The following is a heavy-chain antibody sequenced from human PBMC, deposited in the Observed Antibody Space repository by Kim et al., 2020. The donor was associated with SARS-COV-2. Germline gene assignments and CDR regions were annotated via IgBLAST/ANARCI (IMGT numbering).Heavy chain of an antibody. V-gene: IGHV3-21*01. J-gene: IGHJ4*02. CDR1: GFTFSSYS. CDR2: ISSSSSYI. D-gene: IGHD3-10*01. Sequence: GGSLRLSCAASGFTFSSYSMNWVRQAPGKGLEWVSSISSSSSYIYYADSVKGRFTISRDNAKNSLYLQMNSLRAEDTAVYYCARDDYRFGELPIEAAYFDYWGQGTLVTVSS. CDR3: ARDDYRFGELPIEAAYFDY.